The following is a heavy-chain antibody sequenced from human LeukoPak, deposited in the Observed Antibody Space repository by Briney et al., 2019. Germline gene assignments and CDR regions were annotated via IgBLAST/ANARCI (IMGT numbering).Heavy chain of an antibody. CDR3: ARARYCSGGSCPHGMDV. CDR2: ISSSSSYI. CDR1: GFTLSSYS. Sequence: PGGSLRLSCAASGFTLSSYSMNWVRQAPGKGLEWVSSISSSSSYIYYADSVKGRFTISRDNAKNSLYLQMNSLRAEDTAVYYCARARYCSGGSCPHGMDVWGQGTTVTVSS. J-gene: IGHJ6*02. V-gene: IGHV3-21*01. D-gene: IGHD2-15*01.